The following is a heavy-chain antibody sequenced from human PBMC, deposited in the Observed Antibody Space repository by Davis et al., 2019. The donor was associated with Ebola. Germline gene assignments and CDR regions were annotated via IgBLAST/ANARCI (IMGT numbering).Heavy chain of an antibody. J-gene: IGHJ6*02. CDR1: GGTFSSYA. CDR3: ARAHEGYCSGGSCYGYTYYYYGMDV. CDR2: ISAYNGNT. V-gene: IGHV1-18*01. Sequence: ASVKVSCKASGGTFSSYAISWVRQAPGQGLEWMGWISAYNGNTNYAQKLQGRVTITADKSTSTAYMELSSLRSEDTAVYYCARAHEGYCSGGSCYGYTYYYYGMDVWGQGTTVTVS. D-gene: IGHD2-15*01.